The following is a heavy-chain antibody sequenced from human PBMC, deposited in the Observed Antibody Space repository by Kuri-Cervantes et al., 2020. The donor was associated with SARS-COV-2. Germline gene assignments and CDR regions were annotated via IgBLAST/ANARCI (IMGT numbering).Heavy chain of an antibody. CDR2: IIPILGIA. CDR1: GGTFSSYA. J-gene: IGHJ3*02. Sequence: SVKVSCKASGGTFSSYAISWVRQAPGQGLEWMGRIIPILGIANYAQKFQGRVTIAADKSTSTAYMELSSLRSEDTAVYYCAGEERKGCAFDIWGQGTMVTVSS. V-gene: IGHV1-69*04. CDR3: AGEERKGCAFDI. D-gene: IGHD1-1*01.